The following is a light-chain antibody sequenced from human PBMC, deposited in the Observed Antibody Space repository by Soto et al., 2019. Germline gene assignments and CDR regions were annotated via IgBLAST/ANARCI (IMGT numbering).Light chain of an antibody. J-gene: IGKJ1*01. CDR2: VAS. CDR3: QKYNSAPWT. Sequence: DIQMTQSPSSLSASVGDRVTITCRASQGISNYLAWYQQQPGKVPKLLIYVASTLQSGVPSRFSGSGSGTDYTLTISSLQPEDVATYYCQKYNSAPWTFGQGTKVEIK. CDR1: QGISNY. V-gene: IGKV1-27*01.